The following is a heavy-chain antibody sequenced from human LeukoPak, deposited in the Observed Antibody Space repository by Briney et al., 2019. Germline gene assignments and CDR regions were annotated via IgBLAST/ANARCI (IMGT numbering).Heavy chain of an antibody. CDR3: ARVAPARVYDY. J-gene: IGHJ4*02. Sequence: GGSLRLSCAASGFTFSSYAMHWVRQAPGKGLEYVSAISSNGGSTYYANSVKGRFTTSRDNSKNTLYLQMGSLRAEDVAVYYCARVAPARVYDYWGQGTLVTVSS. CDR1: GFTFSSYA. CDR2: ISSNGGST. V-gene: IGHV3-64*01. D-gene: IGHD2-21*01.